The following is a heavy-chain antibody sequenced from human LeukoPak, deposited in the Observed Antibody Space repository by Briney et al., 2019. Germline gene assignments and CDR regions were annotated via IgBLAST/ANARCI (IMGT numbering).Heavy chain of an antibody. V-gene: IGHV1-69*13. J-gene: IGHJ5*01. D-gene: IGHD3/OR15-3a*01. Sequence: SVKVSCKASGDSFSSYAIVWVRQAPGQGLEWMGGIIPMLKTTNYAQKFQGRVSMTADESSATAVMELTSLRSEDTAVYYCARPHHGAWTPYSGQLARPLGSWGQGTLVTVSS. CDR1: GDSFSSYA. CDR2: IIPMLKTT. CDR3: ARPHHGAWTPYSGQLARPLGS.